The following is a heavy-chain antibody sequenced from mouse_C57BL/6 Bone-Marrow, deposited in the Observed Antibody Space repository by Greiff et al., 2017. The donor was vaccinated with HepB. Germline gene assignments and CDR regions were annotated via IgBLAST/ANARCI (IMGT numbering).Heavy chain of an antibody. Sequence: EVKLQESGPGLVKPSQSLSLTCSVTGYSITSGYYWNWIRQFPGNKLEWMGYISYDGSNNYNPSLKNRISITRDTSKNQFFLKLNSVTTEDTATYYCARERVITTVALDYWGQGTTLTVSS. V-gene: IGHV3-6*01. D-gene: IGHD1-1*01. CDR1: GYSITSGYY. CDR2: ISYDGSN. CDR3: ARERVITTVALDY. J-gene: IGHJ2*01.